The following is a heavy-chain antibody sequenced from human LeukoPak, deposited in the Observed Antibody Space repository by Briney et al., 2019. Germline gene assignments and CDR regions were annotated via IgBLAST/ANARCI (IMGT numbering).Heavy chain of an antibody. CDR3: ARVTYYYGSGSYYYFDY. D-gene: IGHD3-10*01. CDR1: GGSISRSSYY. Sequence: SETLSLTCTVSGGSISRSSYYWGWIRQPPGKGLEWIGSIYYSGSTYYNPFLKSRVTISVDTSKNQFSLKLSSVTAADTAVYYCARVTYYYGSGSYYYFDYWGQGTLVTVSS. V-gene: IGHV4-39*07. CDR2: IYYSGST. J-gene: IGHJ4*02.